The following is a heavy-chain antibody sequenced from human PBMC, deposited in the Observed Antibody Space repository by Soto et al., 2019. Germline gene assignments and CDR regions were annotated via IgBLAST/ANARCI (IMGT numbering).Heavy chain of an antibody. D-gene: IGHD4-17*01. Sequence: ASVKVSCKASGYTFTAYFIHWVRQAPGQGLEWMGWINPNSGDTNYAQKFQGRVTMTRDTSFSTAYMEVGSLRSDDTAFYYCARDDYGGNSGILVDYWGQGTLVTV. J-gene: IGHJ4*02. CDR2: INPNSGDT. CDR1: GYTFTAYF. CDR3: ARDDYGGNSGILVDY. V-gene: IGHV1-2*02.